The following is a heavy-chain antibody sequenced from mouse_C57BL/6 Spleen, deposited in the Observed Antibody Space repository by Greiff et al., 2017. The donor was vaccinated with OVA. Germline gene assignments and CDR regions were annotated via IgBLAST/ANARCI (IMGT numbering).Heavy chain of an antibody. CDR3: ARDSNGWYFDV. Sequence: EVQLQESGGGLVKPGGSLKLSCAASGFTFSDYGMHWVRQAPEKGLEWVAYISSGSSTIYYADTVKGRFTISRDNAKNTLFLQMTSLRSEDTAMYYCARDSNGWYFDVWGTGTTVTVSS. J-gene: IGHJ1*03. D-gene: IGHD2-5*01. CDR2: ISSGSSTI. CDR1: GFTFSDYG. V-gene: IGHV5-17*01.